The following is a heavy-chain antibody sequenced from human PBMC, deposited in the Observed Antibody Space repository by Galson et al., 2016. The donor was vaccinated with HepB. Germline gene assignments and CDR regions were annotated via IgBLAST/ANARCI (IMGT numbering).Heavy chain of an antibody. CDR2: ITPEGSDT. CDR3: ARDGISSLDQ. D-gene: IGHD2/OR15-2a*01. V-gene: IGHV3-30*19. CDR1: GFIFSNYG. Sequence: SLRLSCAASGFIFSNYGMNWVRQAPGKGLDWVALITPEGSDTYYADAVKGRFTISRDNSKNTLSLQMNSLRAEDTAIYYCARDGISSLDQWGQGTQVTVS. J-gene: IGHJ4*02.